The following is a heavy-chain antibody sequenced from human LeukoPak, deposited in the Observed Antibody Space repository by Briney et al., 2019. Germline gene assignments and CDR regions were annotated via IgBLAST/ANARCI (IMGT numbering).Heavy chain of an antibody. CDR1: GYTFTSYG. J-gene: IGHJ4*02. CDR2: INPNSGGT. D-gene: IGHD6-13*01. Sequence: ASVKVSCKASGYTFTSYGITWVRQAPGQGLEWMGWINPNSGGTNYAQKFQGRVTMTRDTSISTAYMELSNLRSDDTAVYYCARATDISSWYLAYWGQGTLVTVSS. V-gene: IGHV1-2*02. CDR3: ARATDISSWYLAY.